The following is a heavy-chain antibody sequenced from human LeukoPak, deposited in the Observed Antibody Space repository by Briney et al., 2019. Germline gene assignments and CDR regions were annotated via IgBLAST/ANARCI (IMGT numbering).Heavy chain of an antibody. CDR3: ASRRKXIAARPDYYYYMDV. D-gene: IGHD6-6*01. CDR2: INPNSGGT. J-gene: IGHJ6*03. CDR1: GYTFTGYY. V-gene: IGHV1-2*02. Sequence: ASVKVSCKASGYTFTGYYMHWVRQAPGQGLEWMGWINPNSGGTNYAQKFQGRVTMTRDTSISTAYMELSRLRSDDTAVYYCASRRKXIAARPDYYYYMDVWGKGTTVTVSS.